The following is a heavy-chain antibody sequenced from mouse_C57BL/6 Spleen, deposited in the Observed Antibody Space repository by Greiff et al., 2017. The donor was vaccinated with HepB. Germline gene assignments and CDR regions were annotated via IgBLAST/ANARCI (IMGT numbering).Heavy chain of an antibody. CDR1: GFNIKDYY. J-gene: IGHJ3*01. CDR3: APEYSYDEAWFAY. V-gene: IGHV14-1*01. Sequence: EVHLVESGAELVRPGASVKLSCTASGFNIKDYYMHWVKQRPEQGLEWIGRIDPEDGDTEYAPEFQGKATMTADTSSNTAYMQLSSLTSEDTAVYYCAPEYSYDEAWFAYWGQGTLVTVSA. D-gene: IGHD2-12*01. CDR2: IDPEDGDT.